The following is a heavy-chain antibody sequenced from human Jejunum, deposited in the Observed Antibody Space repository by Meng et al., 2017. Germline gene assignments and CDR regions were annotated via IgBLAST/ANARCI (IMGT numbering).Heavy chain of an antibody. J-gene: IGHJ2*01. D-gene: IGHD2-15*01. CDR3: ARWVVVEAINWYFDI. CDR1: GYSFTSYW. V-gene: IGHV5-51*01. Sequence: GESLKISYKGSGYSFTSYWIGWVRQMPGKGLEWMGVINPADSDTRYSPSFQGQVTISADKSISTAFLQWSGLQASDTAMYHCARWVVVEAINWYFDIWGRGTLVTVSS. CDR2: INPADSDT.